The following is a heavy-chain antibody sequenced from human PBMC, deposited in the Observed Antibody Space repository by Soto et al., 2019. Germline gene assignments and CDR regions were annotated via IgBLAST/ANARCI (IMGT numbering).Heavy chain of an antibody. V-gene: IGHV4-59*01. J-gene: IGHJ6*02. D-gene: IGHD2-2*01. CDR2: IFYNGNT. Sequence: SETLFLTCTVSGDSIRSYYWDWIRQPPGKGLEWIGYIFYNGNTNYNPSLKSRVAISVDTSKNRFSLKLSSMTAADTAVYYCARGLPAADYGMDVWGQGTTVTVSS. CDR3: ARGLPAADYGMDV. CDR1: GDSIRSYY.